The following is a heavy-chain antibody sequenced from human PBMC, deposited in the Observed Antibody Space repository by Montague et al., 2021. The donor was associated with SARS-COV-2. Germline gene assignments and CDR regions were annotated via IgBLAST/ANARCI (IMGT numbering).Heavy chain of an antibody. CDR2: IYDSGST. CDR1: GGSISSNNYY. J-gene: IGHJ3*02. D-gene: IGHD5-12*01. CDR3: ARRGRKPLPVATTIGGFDI. Sequence: SETLSLTCTVSGGSISSNNYYWVWIRQPPGKVLEWIGSIYDSGSTYYHPSLKSRVTISVDTSKNYSSLKLNSVTAADTAVYYCARRGRKPLPVATTIGGFDIWGQGTMVTVSS. V-gene: IGHV4-39*02.